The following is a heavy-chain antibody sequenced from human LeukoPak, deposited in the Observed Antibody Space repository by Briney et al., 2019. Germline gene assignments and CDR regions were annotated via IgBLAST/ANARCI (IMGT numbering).Heavy chain of an antibody. CDR3: ARDRSANSYAEYFFDY. Sequence: GGSLRLSCAASGFTFRSYSMNWVRQAPGKGLEWVSSISTSSSYIYYADSVKGRFTISRDNAKNLLYLQMNSLRAEDTAVYHCARDRSANSYAEYFFDYWGQGTLVTVSS. J-gene: IGHJ4*02. CDR2: ISTSSSYI. D-gene: IGHD3-16*01. CDR1: GFTFRSYS. V-gene: IGHV3-21*01.